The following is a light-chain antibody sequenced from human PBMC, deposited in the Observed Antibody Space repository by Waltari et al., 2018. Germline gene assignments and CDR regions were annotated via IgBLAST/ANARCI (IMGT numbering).Light chain of an antibody. CDR1: QSIVSY. CDR2: AAS. J-gene: IGKJ1*01. CDR3: QQSYTSPRT. V-gene: IGKV1-39*01. Sequence: SQMTQSPSSLSASIGYRVPITFRASQSIVSYVIWYQQKPGISPKVLIYAASTLQSGVPSRFSGSGSGTDFTLTISSLQPEDFATYYCQQSYTSPRTFGQGTKVEIK.